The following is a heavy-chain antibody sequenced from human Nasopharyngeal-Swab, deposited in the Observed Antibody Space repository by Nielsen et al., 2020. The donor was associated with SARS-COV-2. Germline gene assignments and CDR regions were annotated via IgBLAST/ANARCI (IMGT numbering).Heavy chain of an antibody. CDR3: ARDGLDYDFWSAYFMDV. V-gene: IGHV3-21*01. CDR1: GFTFNSYS. Sequence: LSCAGSGFTFNSYSMIWVRQAPGKGLEWVSSISSNSSYIYYADSVKGRFTISRDNAKNSPYLQMNSLRAEDTAVYYCARDGLDYDFWSAYFMDVWGQGTTVTVSS. J-gene: IGHJ6*02. D-gene: IGHD3-3*01. CDR2: ISSNSSYI.